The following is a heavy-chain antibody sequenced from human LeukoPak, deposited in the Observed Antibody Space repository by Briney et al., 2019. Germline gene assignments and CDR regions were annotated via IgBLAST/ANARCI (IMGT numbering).Heavy chain of an antibody. CDR2: FDPEDGET. Sequence: GASVKVSCKVSGYTLTELSMHWVRQAPGKGLEWMGGFDPEDGETIYAQKFQSRVTMTEDTSTDTAYMELSSLRSEDTAVYYCATVDPRITIFGVVIPFDYWGQGTLVTVSS. D-gene: IGHD3-3*01. CDR3: ATVDPRITIFGVVIPFDY. J-gene: IGHJ4*02. CDR1: GYTLTELS. V-gene: IGHV1-24*01.